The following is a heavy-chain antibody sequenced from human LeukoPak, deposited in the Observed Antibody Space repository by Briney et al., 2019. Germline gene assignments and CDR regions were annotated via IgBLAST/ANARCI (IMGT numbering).Heavy chain of an antibody. J-gene: IGHJ4*02. V-gene: IGHV1-46*01. CDR1: GYTFTSYY. Sequence: ASVKVSCKASGYTFTSYYMHWVRQAPGQGLEWMGIINPSGGSTSYAQKFQGRVTMTRDTSTSTVYMELNSLRSEDTAVYYCARGDYYDSSGHLQFDFWVQGTLVTVSS. CDR3: ARGDYYDSSGHLQFDF. D-gene: IGHD3-22*01. CDR2: INPSGGST.